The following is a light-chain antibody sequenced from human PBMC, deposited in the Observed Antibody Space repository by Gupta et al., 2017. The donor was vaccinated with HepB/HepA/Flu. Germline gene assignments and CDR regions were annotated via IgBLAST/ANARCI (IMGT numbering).Light chain of an antibody. CDR3: MQDRQILT. CDR2: VGS. CDR1: QSLRHDTGYNY. Sequence: DIVMIQSPLSLSVTPGEPASISCRSSQSLRHDTGYNYLDWYRQKPGQSPQLMIYVGSKRAFGVPDRFSGSGSGTDFTLKSSRGEAEDVGVYYCMQDRQILTFGGGTKLEIK. J-gene: IGKJ4*01. V-gene: IGKV2-28*01.